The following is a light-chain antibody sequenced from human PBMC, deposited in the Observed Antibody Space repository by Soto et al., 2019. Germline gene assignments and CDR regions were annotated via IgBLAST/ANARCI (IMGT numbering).Light chain of an antibody. CDR2: DAC. J-gene: IGKJ1*01. Sequence: HPTLSASVGDEVTITFWASQSIRNRWAWYQQTPGKAPVLLVSDACNLERGVPSRFSGSGSGTEFTLTISSLQADDFAYYYWQQYNSSWTFGPGTKVDIK. CDR3: QQYNSSWT. CDR1: QSIRNR. V-gene: IGKV1-5*01.